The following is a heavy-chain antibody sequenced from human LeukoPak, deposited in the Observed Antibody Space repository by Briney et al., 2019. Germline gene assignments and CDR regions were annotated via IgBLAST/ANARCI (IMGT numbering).Heavy chain of an antibody. V-gene: IGHV4-39*07. CDR2: ILYDGRT. Sequence: SETLSLTCTVSGVSISSSGFYWGWIRQAPGKGLEWIGIILYDGRTYYNPSLKSRLGMSGDTSTNRFSLRLRAVPAADTAFYSCARGKTPTDWFDPGGQGTLVTVSS. J-gene: IGHJ5*02. CDR1: GVSISSSGFY. CDR3: ARGKTPTDWFDP.